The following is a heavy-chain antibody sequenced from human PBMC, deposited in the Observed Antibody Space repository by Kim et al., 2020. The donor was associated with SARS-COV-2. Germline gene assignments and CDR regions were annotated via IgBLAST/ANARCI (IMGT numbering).Heavy chain of an antibody. J-gene: IGHJ4*02. CDR2: IFYSGST. Sequence: SETLSLTCTVSGGSISSGGYYWSWIRQHPGKGLEWIGYIFYSGSTYSNPSLKSRVTISVDTSKNQFSLKLSSVTAADTAVYYCARGGGLRGDWGQGILVTVSS. V-gene: IGHV4-31*03. CDR1: GGSISSGGYY. D-gene: IGHD3-10*01. CDR3: ARGGGLRGD.